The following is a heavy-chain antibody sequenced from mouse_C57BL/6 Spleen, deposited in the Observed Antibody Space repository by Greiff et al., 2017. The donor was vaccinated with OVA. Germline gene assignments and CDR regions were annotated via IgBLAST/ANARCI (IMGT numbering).Heavy chain of an antibody. D-gene: IGHD1-1*01. CDR2: IRSKSSNYAT. CDR1: GFTFNTYA. Sequence: EVKLVESGGGLVQPKGSLKLSCAASGFTFNTYAMHWVRQAPGQGLEWVARIRSKSSNYATYYADSVKDRFTISRDDSQSMLYLQMNNLKTEDTAMYYCVRELITTVVAPAMDYWGQGTSVTVSS. J-gene: IGHJ4*01. V-gene: IGHV10-3*01. CDR3: VRELITTVVAPAMDY.